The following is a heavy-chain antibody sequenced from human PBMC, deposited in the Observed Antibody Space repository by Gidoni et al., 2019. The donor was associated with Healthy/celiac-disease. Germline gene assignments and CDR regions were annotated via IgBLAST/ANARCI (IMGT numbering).Heavy chain of an antibody. D-gene: IGHD3-3*01. Sequence: QVQLQQWGAGLLKPSETLSLTCAVYGGSFSGYYWSWIRQPPGKGLEWIGEINHSGSTNYNPSLKSRVTISVDTSKNQFSLKLSSVTAADTAVYYCARRDYDFWSAEGPYYYGMDVWGQGTTVTVSS. CDR3: ARRDYDFWSAEGPYYYGMDV. V-gene: IGHV4-34*01. CDR2: INHSGST. J-gene: IGHJ6*02. CDR1: GGSFSGYY.